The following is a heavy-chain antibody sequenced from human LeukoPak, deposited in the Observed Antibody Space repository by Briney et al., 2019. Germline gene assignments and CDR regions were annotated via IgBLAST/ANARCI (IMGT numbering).Heavy chain of an antibody. CDR2: ISYDGSNK. J-gene: IGHJ4*02. CDR3: AKGIELWLTYFDH. V-gene: IGHV3-30-3*01. CDR1: GFTFSSYA. Sequence: GRSLRLSCAASGFTFSSYAMHWVRQAPGKGLEWVAVISYDGSNKYYADSVKGRFTISRDNSKNTLSLQMNSLRAEDTAVYYCAKGIELWLTYFDHWGQGTLVTASS. D-gene: IGHD5-18*01.